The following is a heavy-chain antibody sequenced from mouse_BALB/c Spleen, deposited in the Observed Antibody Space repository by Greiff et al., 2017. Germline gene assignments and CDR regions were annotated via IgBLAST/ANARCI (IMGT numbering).Heavy chain of an antibody. CDR1: GYNFTSYW. J-gene: IGHJ2*01. V-gene: IGHV1-55*01. Sequence: QVQLQQPGAELVKPGTSVKLSCKASGYNFTSYWINWVKPRPGQGLEWIGDIYPGSGSTNYNEKFKSKATLTVDTSSSTAYMQLSSLASEDSALYYCARGGWSPDYWGQGTTLTVSS. CDR2: IYPGSGST. CDR3: ARGGWSPDY. D-gene: IGHD2-3*01.